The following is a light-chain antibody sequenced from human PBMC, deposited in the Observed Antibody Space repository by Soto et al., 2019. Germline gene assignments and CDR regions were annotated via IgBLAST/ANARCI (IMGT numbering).Light chain of an antibody. V-gene: IGKV4-1*01. CDR3: QQYYSGLT. Sequence: DIVMTQSPDSLAVSLGERATINCKSSQSVLYSSNNKNYLAWYQQKPGQPPKLLIYWASTRESGVPDRFSGSGSGTDFTLTISTLQAEDVAFYYCQQYYSGLTFGPGTKVDMK. CDR2: WAS. J-gene: IGKJ3*01. CDR1: QSVLYSSNNKNY.